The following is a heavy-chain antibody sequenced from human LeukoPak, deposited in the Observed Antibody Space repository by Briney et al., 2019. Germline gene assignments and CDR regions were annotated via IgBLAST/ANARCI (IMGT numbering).Heavy chain of an antibody. V-gene: IGHV4-59*08. D-gene: IGHD3-3*01. J-gene: IGHJ4*02. Sequence: PSETLSLTCTVSGGSISGFYWSWIRQPPGKELQWIGSIFYSGSTNYNPSLKSRVTISVDTSKNQFSLKLSSVTAADTAVYYCARQRFLEWYFDYWGQGTLVAVSS. CDR2: IFYSGST. CDR1: GGSISGFY. CDR3: ARQRFLEWYFDY.